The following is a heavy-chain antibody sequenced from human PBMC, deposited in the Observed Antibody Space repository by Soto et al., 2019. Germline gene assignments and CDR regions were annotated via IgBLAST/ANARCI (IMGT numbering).Heavy chain of an antibody. D-gene: IGHD3-22*01. V-gene: IGHV4-39*01. J-gene: IGHJ5*02. CDR2: IYYSGST. Sequence: SETLSLTCTVSGGSISSSSYYWGGIRQPPGKGLEWIGSIYYSGSTYYNPSLKSRVTISVDTSKNQFSLKLSSVTAADTAVYYCARHLTYYYDSSGYYPPGWFDPWGQGTLVTVS. CDR1: GGSISSSSYY. CDR3: ARHLTYYYDSSGYYPPGWFDP.